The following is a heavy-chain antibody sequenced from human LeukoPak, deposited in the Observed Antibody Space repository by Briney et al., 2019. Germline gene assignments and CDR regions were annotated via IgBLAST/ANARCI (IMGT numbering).Heavy chain of an antibody. CDR1: GGSISSHY. CDR2: IHTSGIT. V-gene: IGHV4-4*07. D-gene: IGHD1-26*01. J-gene: IGHJ4*02. Sequence: PSETLSLTCTVSGGSISSHYWSWIRQPAGKGLEYIGRIHTSGITNYSPSLKSRVTMSGDTSKNQFSLKLSSVTAADTAVYYCARDLGSNYVYFDYWGQGSLVTVSS. CDR3: ARDLGSNYVYFDY.